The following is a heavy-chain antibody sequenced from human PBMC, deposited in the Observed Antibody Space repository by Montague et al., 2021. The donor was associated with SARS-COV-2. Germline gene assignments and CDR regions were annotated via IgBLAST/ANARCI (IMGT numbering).Heavy chain of an antibody. CDR2: IYYSGNT. V-gene: IGHV4-59*01. CDR3: ARDSGLGGVECYEDIFDG. Sequence: SETLSLTCTVSGGSISPYYWSWIRQPPGKGLEWIGYIYYSGNTNYNPSLKSRVTISVDTSKNQFSLTLSSVAAADTAVYYCARDSGLGGVECYEDIFDGWGQGTVVTVSS. J-gene: IGHJ3*01. CDR1: GGSISPYY. D-gene: IGHD2-15*01.